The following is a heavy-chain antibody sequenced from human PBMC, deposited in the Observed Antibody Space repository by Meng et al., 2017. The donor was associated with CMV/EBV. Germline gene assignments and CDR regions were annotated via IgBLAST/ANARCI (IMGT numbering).Heavy chain of an antibody. V-gene: IGHV3-30*04. D-gene: IGHD1-26*01. CDR2: ISYDGSNK. CDR1: GFTFSNYA. J-gene: IGHJ5*02. Sequence: GGSLRLSCAASGFTFSNYAMNWVRQAPGKGLEWVAVISYDGSNKYYADSVKGRFTISRDNSKNTLYLQMNSLRAEDTAVYYCAREAHEGSYNWFDPWGQGTLVTVSS. CDR3: AREAHEGSYNWFDP.